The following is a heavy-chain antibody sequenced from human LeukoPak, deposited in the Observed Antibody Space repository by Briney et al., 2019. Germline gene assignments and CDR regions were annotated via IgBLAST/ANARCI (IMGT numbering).Heavy chain of an antibody. CDR3: ARDHGACSSTSCYDYCYYMDV. V-gene: IGHV4-61*02. J-gene: IGHJ6*03. Sequence: PSETLSLTCTVSGGSISSGSYYRSWIRQPAGKGLEWIGRIYTSGSTNYNPSLKSRVTISVDTSKNQFSLKLSSVTAADTAVYYCARDHGACSSTSCYDYCYYMDVWGKGTTVTISS. CDR2: IYTSGST. CDR1: GGSISSGSYY. D-gene: IGHD2-2*01.